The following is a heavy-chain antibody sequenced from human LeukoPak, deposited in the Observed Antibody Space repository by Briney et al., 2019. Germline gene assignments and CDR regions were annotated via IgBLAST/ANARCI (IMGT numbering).Heavy chain of an antibody. Sequence: PSETLSLTCAVSGDSITGSNWWSWVRQPPGKGLEWIGEIYHSGSTNYNPSLKSRVTISVDMSKTQFSLKLTSVTAADTAVYYCARVEGPFDYWGQGTLVTVSS. V-gene: IGHV4-4*02. J-gene: IGHJ4*02. CDR1: GDSITGSNW. CDR2: IYHSGST. D-gene: IGHD3-3*01. CDR3: ARVEGPFDY.